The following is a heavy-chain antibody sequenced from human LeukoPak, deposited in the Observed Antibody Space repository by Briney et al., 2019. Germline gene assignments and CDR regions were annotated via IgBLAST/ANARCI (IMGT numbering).Heavy chain of an antibody. D-gene: IGHD5-18*01. CDR1: GGSFSGYY. CDR2: INHSGST. V-gene: IGHV4-34*01. CDR3: ARSPRYSYGTRHFDY. Sequence: SETLSLTCAVYGGSFSGYYWSWIRQPPGKGLEWIGEINHSGSTNYNPSLKSRVTTSVDTSKNQFSLKLSSVTAADTAAYYCARSPRYSYGTRHFDYWGQGSLVTVSS. J-gene: IGHJ4*02.